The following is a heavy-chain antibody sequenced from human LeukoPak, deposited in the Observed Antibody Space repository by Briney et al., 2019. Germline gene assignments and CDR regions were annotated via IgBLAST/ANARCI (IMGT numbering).Heavy chain of an antibody. CDR2: ISGDESGS. CDR3: ARVRVGGNRAFDV. J-gene: IGHJ3*01. Sequence: GVSLRLSCAASGFTFSNNWMHWVRQAPGKGLVWVSRISGDESGSTYADSVKGRFTISRDNAKNTLYLQMNSLRAEDTAVYYCARVRVGGNRAFDVWGQGTTVTVSS. V-gene: IGHV3-74*01. CDR1: GFTFSNNW. D-gene: IGHD4-23*01.